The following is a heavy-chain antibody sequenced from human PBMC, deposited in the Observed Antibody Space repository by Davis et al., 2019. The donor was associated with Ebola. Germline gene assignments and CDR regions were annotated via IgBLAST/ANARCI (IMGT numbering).Heavy chain of an antibody. D-gene: IGHD6-19*01. V-gene: IGHV4-39*01. Sequence: SETLSLTCTVSGGSISSSSYYWGWIRQPPGKGLEWIGSIYYSGSTYYNPSLKSRVTISVDTSKNQFSLKLRSLTAADTAVYYCARGGRGWYIDHWGQGTPVTVAS. J-gene: IGHJ5*02. CDR2: IYYSGST. CDR3: ARGGRGWYIDH. CDR1: GGSISSSSYY.